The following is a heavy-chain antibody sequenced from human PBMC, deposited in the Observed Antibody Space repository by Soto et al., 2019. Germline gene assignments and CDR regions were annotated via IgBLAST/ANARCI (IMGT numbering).Heavy chain of an antibody. CDR2: IKEDGSEK. V-gene: IGHV3-7*05. D-gene: IGHD3-3*01. CDR1: GFTFSNYW. J-gene: IGHJ4*02. CDR3: RVNWTLFDY. Sequence: LRLSCAGSGFTFSNYWMSWVRQAPGKGLEWVANIKEDGSEKHCVDSVKGRFTISRDNAKNSLYLQMNSLRAEDTAVYYYRVNWTLFDYWGQGSLVTVSS.